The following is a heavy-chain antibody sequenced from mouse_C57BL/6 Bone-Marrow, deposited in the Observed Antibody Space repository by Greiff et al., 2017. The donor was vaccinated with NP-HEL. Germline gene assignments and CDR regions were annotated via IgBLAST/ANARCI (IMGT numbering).Heavy chain of an antibody. J-gene: IGHJ2*01. Sequence: DVHLVESGGGLVKPGGSLKLSCAASGFTFSSYTMSWVRQTPEKRLEWVATISGGGGNTYYPDSVKGRFTISRDNAKHTLYLQMSSLRSEDTALYYCARHVGSSFDYWGQGTTLTVSS. D-gene: IGHD1-1*01. CDR1: GFTFSSYT. CDR2: ISGGGGNT. CDR3: ARHVGSSFDY. V-gene: IGHV5-9*01.